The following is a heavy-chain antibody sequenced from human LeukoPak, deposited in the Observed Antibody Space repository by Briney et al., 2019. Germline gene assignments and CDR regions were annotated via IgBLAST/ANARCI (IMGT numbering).Heavy chain of an antibody. V-gene: IGHV3-7*01. D-gene: IGHD1-7*01. J-gene: IGHJ4*02. CDR2: IKQDGSEK. CDR3: ARQYNWNFVDY. CDR1: GFTFSSYW. Sequence: GRSLRLSCAASGFTFSSYWMSWVRQAPGKGLEWVASIKQDGSEKYYVDSVKGRFSISRDNAKNLLYLQMNSLRAEDTAVYYCARQYNWNFVDYWGQGTLVTVSS.